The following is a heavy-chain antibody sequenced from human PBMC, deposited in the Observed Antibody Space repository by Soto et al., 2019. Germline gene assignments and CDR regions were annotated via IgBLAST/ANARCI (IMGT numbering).Heavy chain of an antibody. V-gene: IGHV3-33*01. CDR3: ARPLYGGSYYYYGMDV. Sequence: PGGSLRLSCAASGFTFSSYGMHWVRQAPGKGLEWVAVIWYDGSNKYYADSVKGRFTISRDNSKNTLYLQMNSLRAEDTAVYYCARPLYGGSYYYYGMDVWGQGTTVTVS. J-gene: IGHJ6*02. D-gene: IGHD4-17*01. CDR2: IWYDGSNK. CDR1: GFTFSSYG.